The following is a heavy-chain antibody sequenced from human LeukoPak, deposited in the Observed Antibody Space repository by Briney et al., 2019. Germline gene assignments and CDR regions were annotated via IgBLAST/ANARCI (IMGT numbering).Heavy chain of an antibody. D-gene: IGHD3-10*01. Sequence: GASVKVSCKVSGYTLTELSMHWVRQAPGKGLEWMGGFDPEDGETIYAQKFQGRVTMTEDTSTDTAYMELSSLRSEDTAVYYCATDGSGSYYNVRGYGMDVWGQGTTVTVSS. CDR2: FDPEDGET. J-gene: IGHJ6*02. V-gene: IGHV1-24*01. CDR3: ATDGSGSYYNVRGYGMDV. CDR1: GYTLTELS.